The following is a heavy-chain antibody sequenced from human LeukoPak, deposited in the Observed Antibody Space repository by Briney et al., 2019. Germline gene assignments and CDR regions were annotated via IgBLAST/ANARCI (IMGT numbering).Heavy chain of an antibody. CDR2: ISYDGSNK. J-gene: IGHJ4*02. CDR3: ARDARDYGGYYFDS. V-gene: IGHV3-30*04. D-gene: IGHD4-17*01. CDR1: GFTFSSYA. Sequence: PGGSLRLSCAASGFTFSSYAMHWVRQAPGKGLEWVAVISYDGSNKYYADSVKGRFTISGDNSKNTLHLQMNSLRVEDTAVYYCARDARDYGGYYFDSWGQGTRVTVSP.